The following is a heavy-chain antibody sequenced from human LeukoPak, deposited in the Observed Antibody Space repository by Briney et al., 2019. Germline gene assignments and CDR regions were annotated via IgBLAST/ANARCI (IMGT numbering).Heavy chain of an antibody. CDR3: AREEWELRLGAFDI. V-gene: IGHV4-30-4*08. J-gene: IGHJ3*02. D-gene: IGHD1-26*01. CDR1: GGSISSGDYY. CDR2: IYYSGST. Sequence: SETLSLTCTVSGGSISSGDYYWSWIRPPPGKGLEWIGYIYYSGSTYYNPSLKSRVTISVDTSKNQFSLKLSSVTAADTAVYYCAREEWELRLGAFDIWGQGTMVTVSS.